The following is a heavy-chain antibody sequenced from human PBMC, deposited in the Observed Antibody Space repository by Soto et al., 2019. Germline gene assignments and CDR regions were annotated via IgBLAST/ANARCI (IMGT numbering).Heavy chain of an antibody. CDR1: GGTFSSYA. Sequence: ASVKVSCKASGGTFSSYAISWVRQAPGQGLEWMGGIIPIFGTANYAQKFQGRVTITADESTSTAYMELSSLRSEDTAVYYCARNAGGGYDVLYGMDVWGQGTTVTVSS. D-gene: IGHD5-12*01. CDR2: IIPIFGTA. CDR3: ARNAGGGYDVLYGMDV. V-gene: IGHV1-69*13. J-gene: IGHJ6*02.